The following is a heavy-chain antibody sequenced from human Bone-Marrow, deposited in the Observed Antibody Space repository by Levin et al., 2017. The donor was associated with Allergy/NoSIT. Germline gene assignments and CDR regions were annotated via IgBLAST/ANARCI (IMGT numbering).Heavy chain of an antibody. CDR2: INHSGST. V-gene: IGHV4-34*01. J-gene: IGHJ6*03. D-gene: IGHD3-10*01. CDR3: ARARVIRRSYYYYYMDV. CDR1: GGSFSGYY. Sequence: ESLKISCAVYGGSFSGYYWSWIRQPPGKGLEWIGEINHSGSTNYNPSLKSRVTISVDTSKNQFSLKLSSVTAADTAVYYCARARVIRRSYYYYYMDVWGKGTTVTVSS.